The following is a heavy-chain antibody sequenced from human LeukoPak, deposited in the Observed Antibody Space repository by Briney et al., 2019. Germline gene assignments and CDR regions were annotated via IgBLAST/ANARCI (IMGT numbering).Heavy chain of an antibody. D-gene: IGHD4-23*01. Sequence: PSETLSLTCTVSGGSISRSSYYWGWIRQSPGKGLDWIASIYYSGSTYYNPSLKSRVTISVDTSKNQSSLRLSSVTAADTAVYYCVRVDNGGNYFDYWGQGTLVTVSS. CDR2: IYYSGST. V-gene: IGHV4-39*07. J-gene: IGHJ4*02. CDR1: GGSISRSSYY. CDR3: VRVDNGGNYFDY.